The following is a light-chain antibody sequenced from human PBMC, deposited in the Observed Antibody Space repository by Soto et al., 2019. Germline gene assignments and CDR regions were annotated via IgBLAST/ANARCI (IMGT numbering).Light chain of an antibody. CDR3: QQRSNPHT. Sequence: EIVLTQSPATLSLSPGERATLSCRASQSVSSYLAWYQQKPGQAPRLLIYDASNRATGIPARFSGSWSGTYFTLTISRLEPEYFAVYYCQQRSNPHTFGGGTKVEIK. CDR2: DAS. CDR1: QSVSSY. V-gene: IGKV3-11*01. J-gene: IGKJ4*01.